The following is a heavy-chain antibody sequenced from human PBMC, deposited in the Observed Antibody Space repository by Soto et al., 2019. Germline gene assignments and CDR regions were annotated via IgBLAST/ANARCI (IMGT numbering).Heavy chain of an antibody. Sequence: GESLKISCKGSGYSFTSYWISWVRQMPGKGLEWMGRIDPSDSYTNYSPSFQGHVTISADKSISTAYLQWSSLKASDTAMYYCASLSLVGSSRPDYYYYYGMDVWGQGTTVTVSS. CDR3: ASLSLVGSSRPDYYYYYGMDV. J-gene: IGHJ6*02. D-gene: IGHD6-6*01. CDR1: GYSFTSYW. V-gene: IGHV5-10-1*01. CDR2: IDPSDSYT.